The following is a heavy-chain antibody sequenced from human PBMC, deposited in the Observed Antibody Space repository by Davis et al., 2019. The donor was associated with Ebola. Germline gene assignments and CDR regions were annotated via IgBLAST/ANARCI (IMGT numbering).Heavy chain of an antibody. J-gene: IGHJ5*02. CDR1: GYTFTSYG. CDR2: ISAYNGNT. V-gene: IGHV1-18*01. Sequence: ASVKVSCKASGYTFTSYGISWVRQAPGQGLEWMGWISAYNGNTNYAQKLQGRVTMTTDTSTSTAYMELSRLRSDDTAVYYCARAVVVAATINWFDPWGQGTLVTVSS. D-gene: IGHD2-15*01. CDR3: ARAVVVAATINWFDP.